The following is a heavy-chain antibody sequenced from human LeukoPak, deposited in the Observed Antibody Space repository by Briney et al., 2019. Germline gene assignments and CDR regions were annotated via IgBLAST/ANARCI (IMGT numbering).Heavy chain of an antibody. V-gene: IGHV3-30*18. Sequence: GSLRLSCAASGFTFSSYGMHWVRQAPGKGLEWVAVISYDGSNKYYADSVKGRFTISRDNSKNTLYLQMNSLRAEDTAVYYCAKVFNPSVRGGLYFDYWGQGTLVTVSS. CDR1: GFTFSSYG. D-gene: IGHD3-10*01. CDR2: ISYDGSNK. J-gene: IGHJ4*02. CDR3: AKVFNPSVRGGLYFDY.